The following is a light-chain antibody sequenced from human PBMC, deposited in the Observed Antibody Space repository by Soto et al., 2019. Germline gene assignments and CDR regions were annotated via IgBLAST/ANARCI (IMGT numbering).Light chain of an antibody. CDR1: SSDVGGYNY. V-gene: IGLV2-14*01. CDR2: DVS. Sequence: SALTQPASVSGSPGQSITLSCTGTSSDVGGYNYVSWYQQHPGKAPKLMIYDVSNRPSGVSNRFSGSKSGNTASLTISGLQAEDEADYYCSSYTSSRSYVFGTGTKVTVL. J-gene: IGLJ1*01. CDR3: SSYTSSRSYV.